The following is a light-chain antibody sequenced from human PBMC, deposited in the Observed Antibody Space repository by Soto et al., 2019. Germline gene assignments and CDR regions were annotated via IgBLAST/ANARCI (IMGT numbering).Light chain of an antibody. CDR3: QQHANWPLT. CDR2: EAS. CDR1: QSVSSN. V-gene: IGKV3D-15*01. J-gene: IGKJ4*01. Sequence: EIVMTQSPATLSVSPGERATLSCRASQSVSSNLAWYQKKPGQAPRLLIYEASTRATGIPARFSGSGSGTDFTLTISSLEPEDFAVYYCQQHANWPLTFGGGTKVDTK.